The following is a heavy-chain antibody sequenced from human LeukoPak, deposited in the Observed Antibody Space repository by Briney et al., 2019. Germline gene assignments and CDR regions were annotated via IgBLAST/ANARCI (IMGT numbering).Heavy chain of an antibody. CDR3: ARGYCTGTNCLVDY. J-gene: IGHJ4*02. V-gene: IGHV3-53*01. CDR1: GFTVSTNF. D-gene: IGHD2-8*02. Sequence: GGSLRLSCAASGFTVSTNFMNWVRQAPGKGLEWVSIMYSVGSTYYADSVKGRFTISRDDSKNTVCLKMNSLRADDTAMYYCARGYCTGTNCLVDYWGQGTLVTVSS. CDR2: MYSVGST.